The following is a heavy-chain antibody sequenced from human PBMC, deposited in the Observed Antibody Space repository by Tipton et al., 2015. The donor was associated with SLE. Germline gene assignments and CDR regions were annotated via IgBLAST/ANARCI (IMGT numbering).Heavy chain of an antibody. CDR3: AGGVEVGVYNYYYYMDV. Sequence: TLSLTCTVSGGSISSYWWNWIRQPPGKGLEWIGHIYYSGSSNHNPSLKSRVTILVDTSKNQFSLRLSSVTAADTAVYYCAGGVEVGVYNYYYYMDVWGKEPTVTVSS. D-gene: IGHD3-3*01. CDR2: IYYSGSS. CDR1: GGSISSYW. J-gene: IGHJ6*03. V-gene: IGHV4-59*01.